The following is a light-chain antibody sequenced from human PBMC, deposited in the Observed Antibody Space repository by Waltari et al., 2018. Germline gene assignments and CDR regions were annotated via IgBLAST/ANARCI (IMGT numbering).Light chain of an antibody. J-gene: IGKJ4*01. Sequence: EIVLTQSPGTLSLSPGERATLSCRASQTVRTTYLAWYQQKPGQAPTLVIHDTSSRATGIPDRFSDSGSGTDFSLTISSLEPEDFAVYYCQQYDISPLTFGGGTKVETK. CDR2: DTS. CDR1: QTVRTTY. V-gene: IGKV3-20*01. CDR3: QQYDISPLT.